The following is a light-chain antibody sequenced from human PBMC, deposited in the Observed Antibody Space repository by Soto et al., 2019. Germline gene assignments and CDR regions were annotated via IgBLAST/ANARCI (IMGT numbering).Light chain of an antibody. CDR2: GAS. Sequence: EIVLTQSPGTLSLSPGERATLSCRASQSISITYLGWYQQKPGQAPRLLIYGASSRATGIPDRFSGSGSGTDFTLTISRLEPEDFAVYYCQQYAYSPWTCGQGTKVEIK. CDR1: QSISITY. CDR3: QQYAYSPWT. J-gene: IGKJ1*01. V-gene: IGKV3-20*01.